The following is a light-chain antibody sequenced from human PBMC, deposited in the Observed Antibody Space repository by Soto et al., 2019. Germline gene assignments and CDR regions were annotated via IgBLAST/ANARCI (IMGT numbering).Light chain of an antibody. V-gene: IGLV3-21*02. CDR2: VDS. CDR1: NIESKS. J-gene: IGLJ1*01. Sequence: SYELTQPPSVSVAPGQTARITCGGNNIESKSVHWYQQRPGQAPVLVIYVDSDRPSGIPDRFSASTSGNTAALTISRVEAGDEADYYCQVWDTISDHYVFGSGTKGDRP. CDR3: QVWDTISDHYV.